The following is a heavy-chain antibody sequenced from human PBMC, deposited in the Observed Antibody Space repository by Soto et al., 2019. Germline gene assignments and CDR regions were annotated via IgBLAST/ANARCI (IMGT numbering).Heavy chain of an antibody. D-gene: IGHD6-19*01. CDR2: ISWNSGSI. J-gene: IGHJ6*02. V-gene: IGHV3-9*01. CDR3: AKDPVAGSTQGYYYGMDV. Sequence: PGGSLRLSCAASGFTFDDYAMHWVRQAPGKGLEWVSGISWNSGSIGYADSVKGRFTISRDNAKNSLYLQMNSLRAEDTALYYCAKDPVAGSTQGYYYGMDVWGQGTTVTVS. CDR1: GFTFDDYA.